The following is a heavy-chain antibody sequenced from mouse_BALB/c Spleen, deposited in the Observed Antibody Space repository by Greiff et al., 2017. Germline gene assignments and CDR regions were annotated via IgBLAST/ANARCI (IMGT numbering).Heavy chain of an antibody. D-gene: IGHD1-2*01. CDR1: GDSITSGY. V-gene: IGHV3-8*02. CDR3: AEEGDGPPLRFAY. Sequence: EVKLQESGPSLVKPSQTLSLTCSVTGDSITSGYWNWIRKFPGNKLEYMGYISYSGSTYYNPSLKSRISITRDTSKNQYYLQLNSVTTEDTATYYCAEEGDGPPLRFAYWGQGTLVTVSA. J-gene: IGHJ3*01. CDR2: ISYSGST.